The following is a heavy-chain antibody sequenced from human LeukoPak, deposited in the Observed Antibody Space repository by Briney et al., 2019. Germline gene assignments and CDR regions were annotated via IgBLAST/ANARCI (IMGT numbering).Heavy chain of an antibody. CDR3: AGGSLDYGDYVYDS. D-gene: IGHD4-17*01. Sequence: ASVKVSCKASGGTFSSYAVSWVRHAPGRGRECVRRIIPLLGTANYTQNSQGRVTITTDESPSTAYMGQSTLRSEDTRVYFCAGGSLDYGDYVYDSWGQGTLVTVSS. J-gene: IGHJ5*01. CDR1: GGTFSSYA. V-gene: IGHV1-69*05. CDR2: IIPLLGTA.